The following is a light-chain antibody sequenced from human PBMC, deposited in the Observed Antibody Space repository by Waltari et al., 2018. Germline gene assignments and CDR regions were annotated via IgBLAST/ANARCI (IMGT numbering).Light chain of an antibody. CDR1: RRHVGGYDL. CDR2: EVS. V-gene: IGLV2-23*02. CDR3: SSYTGSGTFVV. Sequence: QSALTQPASVSGSPGQSITIPCPGTRRHVGGYDLVSWYQQHPGKVPKPMIYEVSKWPSGVSYRFSGSKSGNTASLTISGLQTEDEADYYCSSYTGSGTFVVFGGGTKLTVL. J-gene: IGLJ2*01.